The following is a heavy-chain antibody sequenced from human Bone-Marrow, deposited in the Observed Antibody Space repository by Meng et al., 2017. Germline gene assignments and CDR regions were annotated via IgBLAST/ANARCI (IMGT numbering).Heavy chain of an antibody. CDR3: ARDIR. CDR1: GLTVSSNY. Sequence: EVRLVVCGGGLVQPGGSLRLSCAASGLTVSSNYMSWVRQAPGKGLEWVSVIFSGGTTYYADSVQGRFTISRDNSKNTLFLQMNSLRADDTAVYYCARDIRWGQGTLVTVSS. V-gene: IGHV3-66*02. J-gene: IGHJ4*02. D-gene: IGHD3-10*01. CDR2: IFSGGTT.